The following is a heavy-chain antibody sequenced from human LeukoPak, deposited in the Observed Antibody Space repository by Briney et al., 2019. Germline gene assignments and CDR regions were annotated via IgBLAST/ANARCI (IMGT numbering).Heavy chain of an antibody. CDR2: ISGSGGST. Sequence: GGSLRLSCAASGFTFSTYAMSWVRQAPGKGLEWVSTISGSGGSTFYADSVRGQFTISRDNSKSTVYLQMNSLRVEDPAVLYCAKMRGQLQLQYYMDVWGPGTTVAVSS. CDR3: AKMRGQLQLQYYMDV. J-gene: IGHJ6*03. CDR1: GFTFSTYA. D-gene: IGHD6-6*01. V-gene: IGHV3-23*01.